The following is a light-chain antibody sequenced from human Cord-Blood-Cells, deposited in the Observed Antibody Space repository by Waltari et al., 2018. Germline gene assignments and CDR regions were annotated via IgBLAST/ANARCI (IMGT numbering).Light chain of an antibody. CDR1: NIGSKS. Sequence: SYVLTQPPSVSVAPGKTARITCGGNNIGSKSVYWYQQKPGQAPVLVIYYDSDRPSGIPERFSGSNSGNTATLTISRVEAGDEADYYCQVWDSSSDHPVFGTGTKVTVL. V-gene: IGLV3-21*04. CDR3: QVWDSSSDHPV. CDR2: YDS. J-gene: IGLJ1*01.